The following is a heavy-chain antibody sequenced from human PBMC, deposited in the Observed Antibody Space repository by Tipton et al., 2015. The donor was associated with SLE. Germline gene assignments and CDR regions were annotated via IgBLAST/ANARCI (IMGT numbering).Heavy chain of an antibody. CDR3: ARGLGTHDYGDY. V-gene: IGHV4-34*01. J-gene: IGHJ4*02. Sequence: TLSLTCAVYGGSFSGYYWSWIRQPPGKGLEWIGEINHSGSTHHNPSRKSGVTISVDTSKNQFSLKRSSVTAADTAVYYRARGLGTHDYGDYWGQGTLVTVSS. CDR1: GGSFSGYY. D-gene: IGHD3-16*01. CDR2: INHSGST.